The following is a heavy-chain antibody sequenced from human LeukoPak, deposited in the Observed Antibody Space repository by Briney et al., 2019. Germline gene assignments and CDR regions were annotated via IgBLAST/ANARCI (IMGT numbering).Heavy chain of an antibody. D-gene: IGHD4-17*01. J-gene: IGHJ4*02. CDR1: GGSISSYY. CDR3: ARGYGDFNFDY. Sequence: SETLSLTCTVSGGSISSYYWSWIRQPPGKGLEWIGYIYYSGSTNYNPSLKSRVTISVDTSKDQFSLKLSSVTAADTAVYYCARGYGDFNFDYWGQGTLVTVSS. V-gene: IGHV4-59*01. CDR2: IYYSGST.